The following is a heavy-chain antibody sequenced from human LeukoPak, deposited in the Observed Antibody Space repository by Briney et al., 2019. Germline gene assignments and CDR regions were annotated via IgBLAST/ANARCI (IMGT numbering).Heavy chain of an antibody. CDR2: ISSSSSTI. J-gene: IGHJ6*03. Sequence: GGSLRLSCAASGFTFSSYSMNWVRQAPGKGLEWVSYISSSSSTIYYADSVKGRFTISRDNAKNSLYLQMNSLRAEDTAVYYCARNGGDPNYYYYYMDVWGKGTTVTVSS. CDR1: GFTFSSYS. D-gene: IGHD2-21*02. CDR3: ARNGGDPNYYYYYMDV. V-gene: IGHV3-48*01.